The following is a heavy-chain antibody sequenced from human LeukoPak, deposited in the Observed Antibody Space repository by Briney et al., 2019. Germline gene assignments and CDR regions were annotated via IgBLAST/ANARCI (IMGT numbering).Heavy chain of an antibody. CDR3: ATPEALQYSGSYGGLGY. CDR2: INPSGGST. J-gene: IGHJ4*02. D-gene: IGHD1-26*01. Sequence: ASVKVSCKASGYTFTSYYMHWVRQAPGQGLEWMGIINPSGGSTSCAQKFQGRVTMTRDTSTSTVYMELSSLRSEDTAVYYCATPEALQYSGSYGGLGYWGQGTLVTVSS. V-gene: IGHV1-46*01. CDR1: GYTFTSYY.